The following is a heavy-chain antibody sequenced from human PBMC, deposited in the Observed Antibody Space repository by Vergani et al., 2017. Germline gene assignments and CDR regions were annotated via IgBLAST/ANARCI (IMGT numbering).Heavy chain of an antibody. CDR2: IHTSGST. J-gene: IGHJ6*02. Sequence: QVQLQESGPGLAKPSQTLSLTCTVPGGSISSSSYNWCWSRQPAGRGWEWIGRIHTSGSTNYNPSLESRVTISVDTAKNQFSLNLSSVTAAAPAVYYCAGGSSWMEYYYYGMDVWGQGTTVTVSS. CDR1: GGSISSSSYN. V-gene: IGHV4-61*02. D-gene: IGHD6-13*01. CDR3: AGGSSWMEYYYYGMDV.